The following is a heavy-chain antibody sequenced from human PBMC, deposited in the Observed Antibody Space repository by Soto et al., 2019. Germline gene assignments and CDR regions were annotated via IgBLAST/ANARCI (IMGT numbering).Heavy chain of an antibody. CDR1: GFTFTTNA. D-gene: IGHD6-19*01. CDR3: ARAVAGNAFDY. J-gene: IGHJ4*02. V-gene: IGHV3-23*01. Sequence: PGGSLRLSCAASGFTFTTNAMSWVRQAPGKGLEWVSAISGSGGSTYYVDSVKGRFTISRDNSKNTLYLQMNSLRAEDTAVYYCARAVAGNAFDYWGQGTLVTVSS. CDR2: ISGSGGST.